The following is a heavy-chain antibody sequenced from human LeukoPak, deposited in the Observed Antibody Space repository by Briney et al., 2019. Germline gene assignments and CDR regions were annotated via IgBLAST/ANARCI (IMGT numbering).Heavy chain of an antibody. CDR3: ARGVYDFWSGYSTFDY. V-gene: IGHV4-59*01. Sequence: SETLSLTCTVSGGSISSYYWSWIRQPPGKGLEWIGYIYYSGSTNYSPSLKSRVTISVDTSKNQFSLKLSSVTAADTAVYYCARGVYDFWSGYSTFDYWGQGTLVTVSS. J-gene: IGHJ4*02. CDR1: GGSISSYY. CDR2: IYYSGST. D-gene: IGHD3-3*01.